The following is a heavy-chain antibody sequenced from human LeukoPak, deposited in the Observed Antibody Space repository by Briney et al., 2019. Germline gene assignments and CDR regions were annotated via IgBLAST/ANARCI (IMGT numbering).Heavy chain of an antibody. Sequence: PGGSLRLSCVASGFTFSNYWMHWVRQAPGKGLEWVSFIHRDDKTYYADSVKGRFTMSRDNSKNTLYLQMNSLGADDTAVYYCAREVIGNPSYFDYWGQGILVTVSS. CDR1: GFTFSNYW. J-gene: IGHJ4*02. D-gene: IGHD4-23*01. CDR2: IHRDDKT. CDR3: AREVIGNPSYFDY. V-gene: IGHV3-53*01.